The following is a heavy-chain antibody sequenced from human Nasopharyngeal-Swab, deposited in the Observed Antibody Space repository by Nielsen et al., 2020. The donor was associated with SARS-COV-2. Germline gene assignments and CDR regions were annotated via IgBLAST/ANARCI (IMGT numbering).Heavy chain of an antibody. CDR3: AGAIFGVVIIFNYYYMDV. V-gene: IGHV4-34*01. J-gene: IGHJ6*03. Sequence: RQAPGKGLEWIGEINHSGSTNYNPSLKSRVTISVDTSKNQFSLKLSSVTAADTAVYYCAGAIFGVVIIFNYYYMDVWGKGTTVTVSS. CDR2: INHSGST. D-gene: IGHD3-3*01.